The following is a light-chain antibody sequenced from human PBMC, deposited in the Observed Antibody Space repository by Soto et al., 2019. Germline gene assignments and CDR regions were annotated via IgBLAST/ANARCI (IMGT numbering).Light chain of an antibody. CDR2: TNN. CDR1: SSNIGSHT. V-gene: IGLV1-44*01. Sequence: QSVLTQPPSASGTPGQRVTISCSGGSSNIGSHTVSWYQQLPGTAPKLLMYTNNQRPTGVPDRYSCSKSGTSASLAISGLQSEDEADYYCATRDDSLNGWVFGGGTKLTVL. CDR3: ATRDDSLNGWV. J-gene: IGLJ3*02.